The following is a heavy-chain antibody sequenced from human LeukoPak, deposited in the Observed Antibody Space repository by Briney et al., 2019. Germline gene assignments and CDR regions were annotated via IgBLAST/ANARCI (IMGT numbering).Heavy chain of an antibody. V-gene: IGHV3-23*01. J-gene: IGHJ4*02. Sequence: QPGGSLRLSCAASGFTFSSYAMYWVRQAPGKGLEWVSGIYGSGGRRHYADSVKGRFTISRDNSKNTVYLQMNSLRAEDTAVYYCAKTTTGYSSGRFPGWPVDYWGQGTLVTVSS. CDR2: IYGSGGRR. CDR3: AKTTTGYSSGRFPGWPVDY. D-gene: IGHD6-19*01. CDR1: GFTFSSYA.